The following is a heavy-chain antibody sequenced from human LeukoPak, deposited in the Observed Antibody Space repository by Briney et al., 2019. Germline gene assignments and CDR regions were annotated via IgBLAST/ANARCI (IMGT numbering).Heavy chain of an antibody. Sequence: SETLSLTCVVSGDSFSRYYWSWFRQPAGKGLEWIGKIYASGSTIYNPSLASRVTLSIDTSQKQFSLKVRSVTAADTAVYYSAGRDQTTGWSFDYWGQRSQVIVSS. CDR2: IYASGST. CDR1: GDSFSRYY. V-gene: IGHV4-4*07. CDR3: AGRDQTTGWSFDY. J-gene: IGHJ4*02. D-gene: IGHD6-19*01.